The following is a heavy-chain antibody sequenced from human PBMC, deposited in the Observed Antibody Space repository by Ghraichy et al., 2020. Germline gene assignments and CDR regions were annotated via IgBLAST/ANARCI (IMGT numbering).Heavy chain of an antibody. Sequence: SETLSLTCTVSGGSISSYYWSWIRQPPGKGLEWIGYIYYSGSTNYNPSLKSRVTISVDTSKNQFSLKLSSVNAADTAVYYCARDLSSGWQSLDYWGQGTLVTVSS. CDR1: GGSISSYY. V-gene: IGHV4-59*01. CDR3: ARDLSSGWQSLDY. CDR2: IYYSGST. J-gene: IGHJ4*02. D-gene: IGHD6-19*01.